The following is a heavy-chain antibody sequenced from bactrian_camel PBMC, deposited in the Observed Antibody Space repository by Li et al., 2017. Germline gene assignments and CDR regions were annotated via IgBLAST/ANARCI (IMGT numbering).Heavy chain of an antibody. D-gene: IGHD3*01. CDR1: GYTFSSYC. CDR2: IDSGGGT. CDR3: AARDLGTQYLSSLCRAPQGQSY. J-gene: IGHJ4*01. V-gene: IGHV3S53*01. Sequence: VQLVESGGGSVQAGGSLRLSCAASGYTFSSYCMAWFRQVPGKQREAIAAIDSGGGTTYADSVKGRFTISRDNAKNTLDLQMNSLKPEDTAMYYCAARDLGTQYLSSLCRAPQGQSYWGQGTQVTV.